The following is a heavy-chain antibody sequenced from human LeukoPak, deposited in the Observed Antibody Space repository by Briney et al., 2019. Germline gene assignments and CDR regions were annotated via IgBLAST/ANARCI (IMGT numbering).Heavy chain of an antibody. D-gene: IGHD1-26*01. J-gene: IGHJ4*02. V-gene: IGHV3-48*02. CDR1: GFTFSNYN. Sequence: PGGSLRLSCAASGFTFSNYNMNWVRQAPGKGLEWVSFNSSSSSTIYYADSVKGRFTISRDNAKNSLYLQMNSLRDEDTAVYYCARGPLGWSDYWGQGILVTVSS. CDR3: ARGPLGWSDY. CDR2: NSSSSSTI.